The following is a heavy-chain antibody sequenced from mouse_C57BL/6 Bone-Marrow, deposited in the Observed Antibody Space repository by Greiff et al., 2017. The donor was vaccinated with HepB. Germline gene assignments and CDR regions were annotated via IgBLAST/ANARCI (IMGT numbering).Heavy chain of an antibody. J-gene: IGHJ4*01. Sequence: VQLVESGAELARPGASVKLSCKASGYTFTSYGISWVKQRTGQGLEWIGEIYPRSGNTYYNEKFKGKATLTADKSSSTAYMELRSLTSEDSAVYFCARRRYYGSSYGAMDYWGQGTSVTVSS. V-gene: IGHV1-81*01. CDR1: GYTFTSYG. CDR3: ARRRYYGSSYGAMDY. D-gene: IGHD1-1*01. CDR2: IYPRSGNT.